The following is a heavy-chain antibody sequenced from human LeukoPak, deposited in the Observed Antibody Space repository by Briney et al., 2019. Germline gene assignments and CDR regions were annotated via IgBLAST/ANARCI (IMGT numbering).Heavy chain of an antibody. D-gene: IGHD2-21*02. CDR3: ARGLTIVVTPSSLHDAFDI. J-gene: IGHJ3*02. CDR2: ISSSSSYI. CDR1: GFTFSSYS. Sequence: GSLRLSCAASGFTFSSYSMNWVRPAPGKGLEWVSSISSSSSYIYYADSVKGRFTISRDNAKNSLYLQMNSLRAEDTAVYYCARGLTIVVTPSSLHDAFDIWGQGTMVTVSS. V-gene: IGHV3-21*01.